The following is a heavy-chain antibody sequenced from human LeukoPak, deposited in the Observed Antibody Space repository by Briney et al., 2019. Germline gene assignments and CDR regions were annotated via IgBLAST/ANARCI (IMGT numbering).Heavy chain of an antibody. J-gene: IGHJ6*03. CDR3: ARVDRYHYYLDV. CDR2: IMPLFNTA. Sequence: ASVTVSFKASGGTFSSYSITWVRQPPRQGLEWMGGIMPLFNTANYAQQFQGRVTITTDESTSTAYMELSSLRFEDTAMYYCARVDRYHYYLDVWGKGTTVSVSS. CDR1: GGTFSSYS. V-gene: IGHV1-69*05.